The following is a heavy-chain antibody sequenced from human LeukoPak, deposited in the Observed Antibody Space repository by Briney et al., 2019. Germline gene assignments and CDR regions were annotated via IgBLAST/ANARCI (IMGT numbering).Heavy chain of an antibody. Sequence: NTSETLSLTCTVSGGSISSYYWSWIRQPPGKGLEWIGYIYYSGSTNYNPSLKSRVTISVDKSKNQFSLKLSSVTAADTAVYYCARADIAVAVANWGQGTLVTVSS. V-gene: IGHV4-59*12. CDR3: ARADIAVAVAN. CDR2: IYYSGST. J-gene: IGHJ4*02. D-gene: IGHD6-19*01. CDR1: GGSISSYY.